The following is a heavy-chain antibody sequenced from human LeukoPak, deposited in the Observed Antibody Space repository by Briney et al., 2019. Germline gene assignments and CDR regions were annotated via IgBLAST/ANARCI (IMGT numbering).Heavy chain of an antibody. CDR1: GFTFSSYA. CDR2: ISDSGGST. J-gene: IGHJ4*02. D-gene: IGHD2-21*02. Sequence: PGGSLRLSCAAAGFTFSSYAMIWVRQAPGKGLEGVSAISDSGGSTYYADSGKGRFTISRDNSKNTLYLQMNSLRAEDTAVYYCAKDFIVVVTAIDYWGQGTLVTVSS. V-gene: IGHV3-23*01. CDR3: AKDFIVVVTAIDY.